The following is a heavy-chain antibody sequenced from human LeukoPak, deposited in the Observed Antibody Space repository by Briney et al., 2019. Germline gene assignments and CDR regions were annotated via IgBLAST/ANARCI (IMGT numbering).Heavy chain of an antibody. CDR1: GFTVSAYA. D-gene: IGHD2-2*01. CDR3: ARDFSCSSTSCYFRGPFDY. J-gene: IGHJ4*02. CDR2: IYDDNT. Sequence: GGSLRLSCAASGFTVSAYAMAWVRQAPGKGLEWVSTIYDDNTYYADSVKGRFAISTDNSKNTLYLQMNSLRAEDTAVYYCARDFSCSSTSCYFRGPFDYWGQGTLVTVSS. V-gene: IGHV3-66*02.